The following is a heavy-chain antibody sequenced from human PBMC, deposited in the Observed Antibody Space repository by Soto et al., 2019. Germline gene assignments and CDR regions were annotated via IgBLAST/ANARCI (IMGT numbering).Heavy chain of an antibody. J-gene: IGHJ4*02. Sequence: LSLTCTVSGGSISSYYWSWIRPPAGKGLEWIGRIYTSGSTNYNPSLKSRVTMSVDTSKNQFSLKLSSVTAADTDVYYCARSYDSSGYPSLYYFDYWGQGTLVTVSS. CDR2: IYTSGST. CDR1: GGSISSYY. V-gene: IGHV4-4*07. D-gene: IGHD3-22*01. CDR3: ARSYDSSGYPSLYYFDY.